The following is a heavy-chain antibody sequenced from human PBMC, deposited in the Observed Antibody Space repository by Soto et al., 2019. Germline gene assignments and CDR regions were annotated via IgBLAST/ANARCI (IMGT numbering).Heavy chain of an antibody. CDR2: MNPNSGNT. Sequence: GASVKVSCKASGYTFTSYDINWVRQATGQGLEWMGWMNPNSGNTGYAQKFQGRVTMTRNTSISTAYMELSSLRSEDTAVYYCARTGYCGGDCSSNGLMTHWGQGTVVTVSS. CDR3: ARTGYCGGDCSSNGLMTH. J-gene: IGHJ4*03. D-gene: IGHD2-21*02. V-gene: IGHV1-8*01. CDR1: GYTFTSYD.